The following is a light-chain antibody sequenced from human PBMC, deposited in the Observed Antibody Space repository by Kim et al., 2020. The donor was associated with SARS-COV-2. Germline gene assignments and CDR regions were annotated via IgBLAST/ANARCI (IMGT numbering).Light chain of an antibody. Sequence: ASLGDRVTVTWRASEDIRNDLCWYQQSPGRAPKRLIYGASSLQSGVPSRFSGSGSGTEFTLTISSLQPEDFATYFCLQHNSYLITFGQGTRLEIK. J-gene: IGKJ5*01. CDR3: LQHNSYLIT. CDR1: EDIRND. CDR2: GAS. V-gene: IGKV1-17*01.